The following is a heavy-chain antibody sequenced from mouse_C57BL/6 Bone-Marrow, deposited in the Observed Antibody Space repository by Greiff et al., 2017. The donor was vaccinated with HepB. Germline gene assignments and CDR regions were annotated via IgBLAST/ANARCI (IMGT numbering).Heavy chain of an antibody. CDR3: AGGDYSNPAWFAY. D-gene: IGHD2-5*01. CDR2: IYPGSGST. Sequence: VQLQQPGAELVKPGASVKMSCKASGYTFTSYWITWVKQRPGQGLEWIGDIYPGSGSTNYNEKFKSKATLTLDTSSSTAYMQLSSLTSEDSAVYYCAGGDYSNPAWFAYWGQGTLVTVSA. J-gene: IGHJ3*01. CDR1: GYTFTSYW. V-gene: IGHV1-55*01.